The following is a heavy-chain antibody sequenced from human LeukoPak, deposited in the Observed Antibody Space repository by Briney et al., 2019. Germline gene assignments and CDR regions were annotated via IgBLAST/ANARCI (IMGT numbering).Heavy chain of an antibody. CDR2: IFHSGSR. D-gene: IGHD4-23*01. V-gene: IGHV4-38-2*02. Sequence: SETLSLTCTVSGYSISSGFYWAWIRQPPGKGLEWIATIFHSGSRYYSPSLKSRVTISVDTPKNQFSLKLTSVTAADTAVYYCARIYGGNFAGAFDIWGQGTMVTVS. J-gene: IGHJ3*02. CDR1: GYSISSGFY. CDR3: ARIYGGNFAGAFDI.